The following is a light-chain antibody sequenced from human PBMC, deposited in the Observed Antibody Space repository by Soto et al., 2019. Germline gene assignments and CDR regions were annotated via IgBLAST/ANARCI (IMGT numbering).Light chain of an antibody. V-gene: IGLV2-14*01. J-gene: IGLJ3*02. CDR1: SSDVGGYNY. CDR2: EVS. Sequence: QSALTQPASVSGSPGQSITISCTGTSSDVGGYNYVSWHQQHPGKAPKLMIYEVSNRPSGVSNRFSGSKSGNTASLTISGLQAEDEADYYCSSYTSSSTSRVFGGGTKVTVL. CDR3: SSYTSSSTSRV.